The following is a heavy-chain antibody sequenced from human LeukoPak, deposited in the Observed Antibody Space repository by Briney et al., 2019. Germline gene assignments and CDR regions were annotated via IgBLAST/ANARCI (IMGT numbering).Heavy chain of an antibody. Sequence: PSETLSLTCTVSGGSISSYYWSWIRQPPGKGLEWIGYIYYSGSTNYNPSLKSRVTISVDTSKNQFSLKLSSVTAADTAVYYCARGRDRWGVPVYSGYVYYFDYWGQGTLVTVSS. V-gene: IGHV4-59*12. CDR1: GGSISSYY. CDR2: IYYSGST. J-gene: IGHJ4*02. D-gene: IGHD5-12*01. CDR3: ARGRDRWGVPVYSGYVYYFDY.